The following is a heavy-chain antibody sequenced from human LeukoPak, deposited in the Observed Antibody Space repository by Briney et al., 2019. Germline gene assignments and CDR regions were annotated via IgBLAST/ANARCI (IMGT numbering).Heavy chain of an antibody. V-gene: IGHV3-23*01. CDR3: AKGRGSTSIYEY. CDR1: GVTLSTSG. D-gene: IGHD2-2*01. J-gene: IGHJ4*02. CDR2: ISGGAGST. Sequence: GGSLRLSCAASGVTLSTSGMSWVRQAPGKGLEWVSFISGGAGSTNYADSVKGRFTMSRDTAKSTLYLQMNSLRDDDTATYYCAKGRGSTSIYEYXGQGTLVTVS.